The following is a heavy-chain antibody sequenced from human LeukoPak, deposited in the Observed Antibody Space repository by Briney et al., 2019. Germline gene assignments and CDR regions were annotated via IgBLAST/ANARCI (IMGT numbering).Heavy chain of an antibody. CDR3: ASSNSGSYNDAFDI. J-gene: IGHJ3*02. D-gene: IGHD1-26*01. CDR2: IYYSWST. Sequence: SETLSLTCTVSGGSISNYYWSWIRQPPGKGLEWIGYIYYSWSTKYNPSLKSRVSISVDTSKKQFSLKLNSVTAADTAMYYCASSNSGSYNDAFDIWGQGTMVTVSS. CDR1: GGSISNYY. V-gene: IGHV4-59*01.